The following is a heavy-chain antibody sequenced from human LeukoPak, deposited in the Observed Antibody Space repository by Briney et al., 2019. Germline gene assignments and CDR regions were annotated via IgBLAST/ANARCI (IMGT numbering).Heavy chain of an antibody. CDR3: AREGGKAVAGTGFYY. CDR2: TYYRSKWYN. J-gene: IGHJ4*02. Sequence: SQTLSLTCAISGDSVSSNSAAWNWIRQSPSRGLEWLGRTYYRSKWYNDYAVSVKSRITINPDTSKNQFSLQLNSVTPEDTAAYYCAREGGKAVAGTGFYYWGQGTLVTVSS. D-gene: IGHD6-19*01. V-gene: IGHV6-1*01. CDR1: GDSVSSNSAA.